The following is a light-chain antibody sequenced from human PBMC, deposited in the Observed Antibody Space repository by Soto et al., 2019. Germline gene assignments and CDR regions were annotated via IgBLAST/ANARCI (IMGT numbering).Light chain of an antibody. V-gene: IGLV2-14*01. CDR2: AVT. J-gene: IGLJ1*01. Sequence: QSALTQPASVSGSPGQSITISCIGTPSDVGGFNYVSWYQQYPDKAPKLLIHAVTNRPPGISSRFSGSRSGDTASLTISRLQPDDEAYYYCSSYATSSNYVFGSGTKLTVL. CDR3: SSYATSSNYV. CDR1: PSDVGGFNY.